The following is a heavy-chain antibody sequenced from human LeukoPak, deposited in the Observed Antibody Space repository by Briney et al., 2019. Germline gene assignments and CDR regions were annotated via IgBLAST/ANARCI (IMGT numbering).Heavy chain of an antibody. V-gene: IGHV3-23*01. Sequence: GGSLRLSCTTSGFAFSNYGMSWVRQAPGKGPEWVSRISGVSTYYADSVKGRFTISRDNSKNTLYLQMNSLRAEDTAVYYCAKELYSSGWIGIDWFDPWGQGILVTVSS. J-gene: IGHJ5*02. CDR3: AKELYSSGWIGIDWFDP. CDR2: ISGVST. D-gene: IGHD6-19*01. CDR1: GFAFSNYG.